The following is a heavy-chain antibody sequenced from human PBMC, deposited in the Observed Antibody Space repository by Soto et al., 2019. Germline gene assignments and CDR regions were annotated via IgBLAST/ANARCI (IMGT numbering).Heavy chain of an antibody. V-gene: IGHV1-8*01. CDR3: AREKGVVVKYSAFDI. CDR1: GYTFTSYD. D-gene: IGHD3-22*01. CDR2: MNPNSGNT. J-gene: IGHJ3*02. Sequence: ASVKVSCKASGYTFTSYDINWVRQATGQGLEWMGWMNPNSGNTGYAQKFQGRVTMTRNTSISTACMELRSLRSDDTAVYYCAREKGVVVKYSAFDIWGQGTMVTVSS.